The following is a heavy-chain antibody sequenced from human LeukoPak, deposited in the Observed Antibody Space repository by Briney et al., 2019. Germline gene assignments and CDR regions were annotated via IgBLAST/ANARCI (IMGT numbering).Heavy chain of an antibody. CDR1: GFTFSPYW. CDR2: IVGDGSTT. J-gene: IGHJ6*02. Sequence: PGGSLRLSCAASGFTFSPYWMHWVRQAPGKGLLWVSGIVGDGSTTSYADSVKGRFTISRDNAKNTLYLQMNSLRAEDTAVYYCARDLGYGMNVWGQGTTVTVSS. V-gene: IGHV3-74*01. CDR3: ARDLGYGMNV.